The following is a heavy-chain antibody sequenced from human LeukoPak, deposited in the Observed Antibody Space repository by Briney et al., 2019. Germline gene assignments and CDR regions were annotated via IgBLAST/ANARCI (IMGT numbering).Heavy chain of an antibody. Sequence: GGSLRLSCAASGFPFANTWMHWVRQAPGKGLVWVSLINNDGSTTNYADSVKGRFTISRDNTKNTVYLQMNSLRAEDTAVYYCAIGGTYGSGSWGQGTLVTVSS. CDR2: INNDGSTT. D-gene: IGHD3-10*01. V-gene: IGHV3-74*01. J-gene: IGHJ4*02. CDR1: GFPFANTW. CDR3: AIGGTYGSGS.